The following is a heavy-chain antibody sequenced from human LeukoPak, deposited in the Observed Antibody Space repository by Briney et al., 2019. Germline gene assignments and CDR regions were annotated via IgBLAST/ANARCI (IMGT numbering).Heavy chain of an antibody. CDR3: ARVAQGATTENYYYYYMDV. J-gene: IGHJ6*03. CDR1: GFAFSSYT. Sequence: PGGSLRLSCAASGFAFSSYTIKWVRQAPGKGLEWVSAITSRGTHIYNADSVKGRFTISRDNAENSAYLQMSSLRAEDTAVYYCARVAQGATTENYYYYYMDVWGKGTTVTVSS. D-gene: IGHD4-11*01. V-gene: IGHV3-21*01. CDR2: ITSRGTHI.